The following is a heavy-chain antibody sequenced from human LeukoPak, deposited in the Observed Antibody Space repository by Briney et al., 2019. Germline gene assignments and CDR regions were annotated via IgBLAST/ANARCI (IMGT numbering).Heavy chain of an antibody. Sequence: GGSLRLSCAASGFAFSNFAMDWVRQAPGKGPEWVSALSGTGDTTDYADSVKGRFTISRDNSKNTLYLQMRSLRAADTAMYYCVKQGQFYYDSSGYYPLEDWGQGTLVTVSS. J-gene: IGHJ4*02. CDR2: LSGTGDTT. V-gene: IGHV3-23*01. CDR3: VKQGQFYYDSSGYYPLED. CDR1: GFAFSNFA. D-gene: IGHD3-22*01.